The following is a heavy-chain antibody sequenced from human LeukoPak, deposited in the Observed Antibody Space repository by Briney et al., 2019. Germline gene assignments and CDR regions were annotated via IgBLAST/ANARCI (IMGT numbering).Heavy chain of an antibody. Sequence: GASVKVSCKASGYTFTSYYMHWVRQAPGQGLEWMGIINPSGGSTSYAQKFQGRFTITRDNSKNTLYLQMNSLSSEDTAVFYCAKELERKGFFDYWGQGTLITVSS. CDR2: INPSGGST. CDR3: AKELERKGFFDY. CDR1: GYTFTSYY. V-gene: IGHV1-46*01. J-gene: IGHJ4*02. D-gene: IGHD3-3*01.